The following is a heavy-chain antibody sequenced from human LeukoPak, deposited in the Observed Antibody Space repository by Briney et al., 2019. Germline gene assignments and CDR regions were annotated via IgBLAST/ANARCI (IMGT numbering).Heavy chain of an antibody. CDR1: GGSFSGYY. CDR2: INHSGST. D-gene: IGHD1-26*01. V-gene: IGHV4-34*01. J-gene: IGHJ4*02. Sequence: SETLSLTCAVYGGSFSGYYWSWIRQPPGKGLEWIGEINHSGSTNYNPSLKSRVTISVDTSKNQFSLKLSSVTAADTAVYYCARSLVGATVPDYWGQGTLVTVSS. CDR3: ARSLVGATVPDY.